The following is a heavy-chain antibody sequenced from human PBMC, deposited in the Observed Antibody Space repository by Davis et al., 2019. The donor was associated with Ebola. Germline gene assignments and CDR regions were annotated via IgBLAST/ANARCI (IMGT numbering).Heavy chain of an antibody. CDR2: ISSSSSTI. V-gene: IGHV3-48*02. CDR1: GLTFSSYS. CDR3: ARDGPVGAILYGMDV. J-gene: IGHJ6*02. Sequence: PGGSLRPSFAAPGLTFSSYSMNGVRKPPGKGLEWGSYISSSSSTIYYAAPVKGRFTISRDNAKNSLYLQMNSLRDEDTAVYYCARDGPVGAILYGMDVWGQGTTVTVSS. D-gene: IGHD1-26*01.